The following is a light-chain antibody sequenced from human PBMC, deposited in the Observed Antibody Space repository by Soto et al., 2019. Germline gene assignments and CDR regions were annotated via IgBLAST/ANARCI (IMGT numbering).Light chain of an antibody. V-gene: IGLV2-11*01. J-gene: IGLJ3*02. Sequence: QSALTQPRSVSGSPGQSVTISCAGNSSDVGGYNYVSWYQHDPGKAPKLIISDVTKRPSGVPDRFSGSKSGNTASLTISGLQAEDEADYYCCSYVGTYSRVFGGGTQLTVL. CDR2: DVT. CDR1: SSDVGGYNY. CDR3: CSYVGTYSRV.